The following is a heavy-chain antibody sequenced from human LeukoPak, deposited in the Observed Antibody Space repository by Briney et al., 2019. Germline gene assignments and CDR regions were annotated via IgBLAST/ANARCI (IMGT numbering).Heavy chain of an antibody. D-gene: IGHD3-3*01. CDR2: ISGSGGST. CDR3: AKLSENYDFWSGTENWFDP. CDR1: GFTFSSYA. V-gene: IGHV3-23*01. J-gene: IGHJ5*02. Sequence: GGSLRLSCAASGFTFSSYAMSWVRQAPGKGLEWVSAISGSGGSTYYADSVKGRFTISRDNSKNTLYLQMNSLRAEDTAVYYCAKLSENYDFWSGTENWFDPWGQGTLVTVSS.